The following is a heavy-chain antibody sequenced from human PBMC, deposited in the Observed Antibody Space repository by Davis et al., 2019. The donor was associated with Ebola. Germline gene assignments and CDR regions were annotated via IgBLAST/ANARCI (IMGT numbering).Heavy chain of an antibody. CDR1: GFTFSSYE. CDR2: ISSSGSTI. D-gene: IGHD4-11*01. Sequence: GGSLRLSCAASGFTFSSYEMNWVRQAPGKGLEWVSYISSSGSTIYYADSVKGRFTISRDNAKNSLYLQMNSLRAEDTAVYYCAREASPTTVFDYWGQGTLVTVSS. CDR3: AREASPTTVFDY. V-gene: IGHV3-48*03. J-gene: IGHJ4*02.